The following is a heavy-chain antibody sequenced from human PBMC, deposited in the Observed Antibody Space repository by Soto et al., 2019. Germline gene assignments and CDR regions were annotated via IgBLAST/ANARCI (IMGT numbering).Heavy chain of an antibody. CDR2: HYSGGST. D-gene: IGHD1-26*01. V-gene: IGHV3-53*01. J-gene: IGHJ5*02. CDR3: ARHRHPRGTVGATSPLDT. Sequence: PGGSLRLSCAISGFSVSSNYLSWVRQAPGKGLEWVSVHYSGGSTYYADSVQGRFTISRDKSNNTLYLQMRRVRAEDTAVYFCARHRHPRGTVGATSPLDTWCKGT. CDR1: GFSVSSNY.